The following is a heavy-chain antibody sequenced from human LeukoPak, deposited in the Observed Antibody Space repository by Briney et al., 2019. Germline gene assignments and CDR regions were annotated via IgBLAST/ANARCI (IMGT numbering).Heavy chain of an antibody. CDR3: AREESEGFDY. CDR1: GFTFSNYG. J-gene: IGHJ4*02. Sequence: GGSLRLSCAASGFTFSNYGMHWVRQAPGKGLEWVAVISYDGSNKYYADSVKGRFTISRDNSKNTLYLQMNSLRAKDTAVYYCAREESEGFDYWGQGTLVTVSS. CDR2: ISYDGSNK. D-gene: IGHD1-14*01. V-gene: IGHV3-30*03.